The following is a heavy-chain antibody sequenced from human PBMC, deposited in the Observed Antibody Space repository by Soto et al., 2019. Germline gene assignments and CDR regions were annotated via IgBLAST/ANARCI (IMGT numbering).Heavy chain of an antibody. D-gene: IGHD5-18*01. J-gene: IGHJ5*02. V-gene: IGHV5-51*01. CDR3: VRFYSFVDT. Sequence: EVELVQSGAEGKKPGESLKISCKGSGYNFTNYWIGWVRQMPGKGLEWMGIIYPDDSDTRYSPSFQGQVTISADKSISTAYLQWSSLKASDTAMYYCVRFYSFVDTWGQGTLVTVSS. CDR1: GYNFTNYW. CDR2: IYPDDSDT.